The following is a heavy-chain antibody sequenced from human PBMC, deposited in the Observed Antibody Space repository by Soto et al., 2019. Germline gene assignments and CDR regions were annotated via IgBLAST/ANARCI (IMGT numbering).Heavy chain of an antibody. D-gene: IGHD6-13*01. V-gene: IGHV1-69*01. Sequence: QVQLVQSGAEVKKPGSSVKVSCKASGGTFSNFAISWVRQAPGQGLEWMGGFIPIFGTLNYAQRFQGSLTISADESTSTAYMELSRLGSEDTAVYYCARFEQLVIHLGQGSLVTVSS. CDR1: GGTFSNFA. CDR3: ARFEQLVIH. CDR2: FIPIFGTL. J-gene: IGHJ1*01.